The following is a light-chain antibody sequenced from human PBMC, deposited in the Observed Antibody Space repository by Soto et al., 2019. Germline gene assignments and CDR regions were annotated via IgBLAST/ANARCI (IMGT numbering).Light chain of an antibody. V-gene: IGLV1-44*01. Sequence: QSVLTQPPSASGTPGQRVTISCSGGSSNIGTYTVNWYQQLPGMAPRLLMYTNSQRPSGVTDRFSGSKSGTSASLAISGLQSEDEADYYCAAWDDTLNVSVFGGGTQLTVL. CDR1: SSNIGTYT. J-gene: IGLJ7*01. CDR2: TNS. CDR3: AAWDDTLNVSV.